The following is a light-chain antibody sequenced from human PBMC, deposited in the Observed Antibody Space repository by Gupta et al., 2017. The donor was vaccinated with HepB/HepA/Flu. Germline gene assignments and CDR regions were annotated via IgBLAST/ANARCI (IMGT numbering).Light chain of an antibody. CDR2: ETS. Sequence: EIVLTQSPATLSLSPGERATLSCRASQIVTSYLAWYQQKPGQAPRLLIYETSNRAPGIPARFSGSKDGTDFTLTISSREPEDFAVYYCQQRRHGPTGVFFGGWTKIEIK. CDR3: QQRRHGPTGVF. J-gene: IGKJ4*01. V-gene: IGKV3-11*01. CDR1: QIVTSY.